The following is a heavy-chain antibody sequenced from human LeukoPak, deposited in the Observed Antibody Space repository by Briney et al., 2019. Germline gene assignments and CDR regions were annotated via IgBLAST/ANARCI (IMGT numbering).Heavy chain of an antibody. D-gene: IGHD2-2*01. CDR1: GGSISSSNW. CDR3: ARDAAYPYCSSTSCYENWFDP. Sequence: SETLSLTCAVSGGSISSSNWWSWVRQPPGEGLEWIGEIYHSGSTNYNPSLKSRVTISVDKSKNQFSLKLSSVTAADTAVYYCARDAAYPYCSSTSCYENWFDPWGQGTLVTVSS. J-gene: IGHJ5*02. CDR2: IYHSGST. V-gene: IGHV4-4*02.